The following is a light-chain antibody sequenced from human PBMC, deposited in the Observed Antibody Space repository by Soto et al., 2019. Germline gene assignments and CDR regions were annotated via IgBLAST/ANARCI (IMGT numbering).Light chain of an antibody. CDR3: QQYESFSPYT. CDR2: GAS. CDR1: QSVSSSY. V-gene: IGKV3-20*01. J-gene: IGKJ2*01. Sequence: EIVMTQSPGTLSLSPGERATLSCRASQSVSSSYLAWYQQKPGQAPRLLIYGASSRATGIPDRFSGSGYGTEFTLTINSLQPGDFATYYCQQYESFSPYTFGQGTRLEI.